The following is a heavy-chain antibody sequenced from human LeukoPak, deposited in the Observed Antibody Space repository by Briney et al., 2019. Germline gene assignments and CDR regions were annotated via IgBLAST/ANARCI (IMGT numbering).Heavy chain of an antibody. CDR1: GYTFTGYY. Sequence: ASVKVSCKASGYTFTGYYMHWVRQAPGQGLEWMGWINPNSGGTNYAQKFQGRVTMTRDTFISTAYMELSRLRSDDTAVYYCASAVPNYDILTGYYLGSALDYWGQGTLVTVSS. CDR2: INPNSGGT. J-gene: IGHJ4*02. D-gene: IGHD3-9*01. CDR3: ASAVPNYDILTGYYLGSALDY. V-gene: IGHV1-2*02.